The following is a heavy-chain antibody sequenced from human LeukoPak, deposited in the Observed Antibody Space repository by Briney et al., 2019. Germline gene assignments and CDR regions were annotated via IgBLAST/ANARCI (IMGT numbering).Heavy chain of an antibody. J-gene: IGHJ4*02. D-gene: IGHD3-10*01. CDR1: GGTFTSYA. CDR2: IIPILGIA. Sequence: SVKVSCKASGGTFTSYAISWVRQAPGQGLEWMGRIIPILGIANYAQKFQGRVTITADKSTSTAYMELSSLRSEDTAVYYCASYGSGSYYSMFDYWGQGTLVTVSS. V-gene: IGHV1-69*04. CDR3: ASYGSGSYYSMFDY.